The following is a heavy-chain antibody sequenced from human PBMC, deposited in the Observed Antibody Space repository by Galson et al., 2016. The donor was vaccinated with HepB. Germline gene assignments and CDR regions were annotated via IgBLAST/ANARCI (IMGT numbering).Heavy chain of an antibody. CDR2: ISAYNGNT. Sequence: SVKVSCKASGYTFTTYGISWVRRAPGQGLEWMGWISAYNGNTNYAQKLQGRVTMTTDTSTSTAYMELRSLRSDDTAVYYCARDPRKIRYQLLEIYYYYYAMDVGGQGTTVTVSS. CDR3: ARDPRKIRYQLLEIYYYYYAMDV. CDR1: GYTFTTYG. V-gene: IGHV1-18*01. J-gene: IGHJ6*02. D-gene: IGHD2-2*01.